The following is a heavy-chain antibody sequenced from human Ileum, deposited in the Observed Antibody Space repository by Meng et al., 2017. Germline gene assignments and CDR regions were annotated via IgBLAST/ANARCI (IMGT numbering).Heavy chain of an antibody. CDR1: GFTFSSYT. CDR3: ARGRYDYGEY. V-gene: IGHV3-21*01. CDR2: ISSSSGSI. J-gene: IGHJ4*02. D-gene: IGHD3-9*01. Sequence: GESLKISCAASGFTFSSYTMNWVRQAPGQGLEWVSSISSSSGSIYYADSVKGRFTISRDNAKNSLYLQMNSLRAEDTAVYFCARGRYDYGEYWGQGTLVTVSS.